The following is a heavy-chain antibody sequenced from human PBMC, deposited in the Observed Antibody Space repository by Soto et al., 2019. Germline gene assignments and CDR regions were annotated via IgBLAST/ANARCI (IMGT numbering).Heavy chain of an antibody. D-gene: IGHD6-13*01. V-gene: IGHV1-18*04. J-gene: IGHJ6*02. CDR1: GYTFTSYG. CDR2: ISAYNGNT. CDR3: ARGGSAGSSRQLVYCCYGMDV. Sequence: ASVKVSCKASGYTFTSYGISWVRQAPGQGLEWMGWISAYNGNTNYAQKLQGRVTMTTDTSTSTAYMELRSLRSDDTAVYYCARGGSAGSSRQLVYCCYGMDVWGQGTTVTVSS.